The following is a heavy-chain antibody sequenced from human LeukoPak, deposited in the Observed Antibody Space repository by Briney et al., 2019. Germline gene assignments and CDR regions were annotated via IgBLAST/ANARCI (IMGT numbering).Heavy chain of an antibody. CDR3: AKDITRYYGSGSLTFDY. CDR1: GFTFDDYA. V-gene: IGHV3-9*03. Sequence: PGGSLRLSCAASGFTFDDYAMHWVRQAPGKGLEWVSGISWNSGSIGYADSVKGRFTISRDNAKNSLYLQMNSLRAEDMALYYCAKDITRYYGSGSLTFDYWGQGTLVTVSS. CDR2: ISWNSGSI. J-gene: IGHJ4*02. D-gene: IGHD3-10*01.